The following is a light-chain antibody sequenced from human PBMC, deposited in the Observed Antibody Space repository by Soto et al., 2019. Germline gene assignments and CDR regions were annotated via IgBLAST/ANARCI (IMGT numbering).Light chain of an antibody. CDR2: DAS. Sequence: EIVLTQSPATLSLSPGERATLSCRASQSVSSYLLWYQQKPGQAPRLLIYDASNRATGIPARFSGSGSETDFTLTISRLEPEDFAVYYCQQYGNSPITFGQGTKVDIK. CDR1: QSVSSY. CDR3: QQYGNSPIT. J-gene: IGKJ1*01. V-gene: IGKV3-11*01.